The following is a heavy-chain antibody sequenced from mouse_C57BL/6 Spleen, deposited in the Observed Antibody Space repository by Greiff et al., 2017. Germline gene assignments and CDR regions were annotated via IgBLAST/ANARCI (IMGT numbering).Heavy chain of an antibody. Sequence: QVQLQQPGAELVKPGASVKLSCKASGYTFTSYWMHWVKQRPGRGLEWIGRIDPNSGGTTYNEKFKSKATLTVAKPSSTAYMQLRSLTSEASAVDYDARTNTYYDYEGGAMDYWGQGTSVTVSS. J-gene: IGHJ4*01. CDR2: IDPNSGGT. CDR3: ARTNTYYDYEGGAMDY. D-gene: IGHD2-4*01. CDR1: GYTFTSYW. V-gene: IGHV1-72*01.